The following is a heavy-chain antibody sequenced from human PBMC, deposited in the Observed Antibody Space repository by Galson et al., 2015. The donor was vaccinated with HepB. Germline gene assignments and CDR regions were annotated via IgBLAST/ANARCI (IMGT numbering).Heavy chain of an antibody. CDR2: IRSKAYGGTT. J-gene: IGHJ4*02. V-gene: IGHV3-49*04. Sequence: SLRLSCAASGFTFGDYAMSWVRQAPGKGLEWVGFIRSKAYGGTTEYAASVKGRFTISRDDSKSIAYLQMNSLKTEDTAVYYCTREGAGAAGDSSGYLFDYWGQGTLVTVSS. D-gene: IGHD3-22*01. CDR1: GFTFGDYA. CDR3: TREGAGAAGDSSGYLFDY.